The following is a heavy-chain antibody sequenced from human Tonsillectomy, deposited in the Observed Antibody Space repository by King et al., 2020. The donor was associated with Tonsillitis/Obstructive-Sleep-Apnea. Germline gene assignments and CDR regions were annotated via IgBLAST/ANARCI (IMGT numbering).Heavy chain of an antibody. CDR1: GYTFSSYG. CDR3: ARDRLSGSYHGDFDY. V-gene: IGHV1-18*01. Sequence: VQLVESRAEVKKPGASVKVSCKSSGYTFSSYGFSWVRQAPGQGLEWMGWISAYNGNTISAQKVQDRVSMTTDTSTTTAYMELRSLRSDDTAVYYCARDRLSGSYHGDFDYWGQGTLVTVSS. J-gene: IGHJ4*02. CDR2: ISAYNGNT. D-gene: IGHD1-26*01.